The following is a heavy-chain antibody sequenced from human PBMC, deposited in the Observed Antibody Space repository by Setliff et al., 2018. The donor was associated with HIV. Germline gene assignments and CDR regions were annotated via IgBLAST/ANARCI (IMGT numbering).Heavy chain of an antibody. V-gene: IGHV4-31*03. CDR2: ISYSGST. Sequence: PSETLSLTCSVSGGSMSSGDYYWSWIRQHPGKGLEWIGYISYSGSTYYNPSLKSRITISGDTSKNEFSLKVTSVTAADTAVYFCARARYYYDPDNTGSSGEYFDYWGQGALVTVSS. D-gene: IGHD3-22*01. CDR3: ARARYYYDPDNTGSSGEYFDY. J-gene: IGHJ4*02. CDR1: GGSMSSGDYY.